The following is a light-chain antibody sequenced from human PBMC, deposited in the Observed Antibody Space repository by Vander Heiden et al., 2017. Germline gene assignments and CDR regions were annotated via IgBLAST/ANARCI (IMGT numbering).Light chain of an antibody. CDR1: SSDVGSYNL. J-gene: IGLJ1*01. V-gene: IGLV2-23*01. CDR3: CSYAGSSTYV. CDR2: EGS. Sequence: QSALTQPASVSGSPGQSITTSCTGTSSDVGSYNLVSWYQQHPGKAPKLMIYEGSKRPSGVSNRFSGSKSGNTASLTISGLQAADEADYYCCSYAGSSTYVFGTGTKVTVL.